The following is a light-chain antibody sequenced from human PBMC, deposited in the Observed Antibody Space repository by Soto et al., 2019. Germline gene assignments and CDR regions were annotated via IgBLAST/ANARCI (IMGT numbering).Light chain of an antibody. Sequence: EIVLTQSPGTLSLSPGERATLSCRASQSVSSTFLAWYQQRPGQAPRLLIYDAFNRATGIPDRFSGRGSGTDFTLTISRLEPEDFAVYYCQQYGDSPRTFGQGTKVEIK. CDR3: QQYGDSPRT. V-gene: IGKV3-20*01. CDR1: QSVSSTF. J-gene: IGKJ1*01. CDR2: DAF.